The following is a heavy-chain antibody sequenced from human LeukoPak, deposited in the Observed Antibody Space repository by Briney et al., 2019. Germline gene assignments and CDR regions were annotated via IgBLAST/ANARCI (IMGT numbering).Heavy chain of an antibody. J-gene: IGHJ3*02. CDR2: ISAYNGNT. CDR3: ARDQGIVGARDAFDI. D-gene: IGHD1-26*01. V-gene: IGHV1-18*01. Sequence: ASVKVSCKASGYTFTSYGISWLRQAPGQGLEWMGWISAYNGNTNYAQKLQGRVTMTTDTSTSTAYMELRSLRSDDTAVYYCARDQGIVGARDAFDIWGQGTMVTVSS. CDR1: GYTFTSYG.